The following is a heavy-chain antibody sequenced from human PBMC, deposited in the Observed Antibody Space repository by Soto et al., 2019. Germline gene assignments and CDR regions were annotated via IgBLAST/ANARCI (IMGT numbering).Heavy chain of an antibody. V-gene: IGHV2-5*02. J-gene: IGHJ6*02. D-gene: IGHD2-21*01. CDR3: VQSRCGGDCLQSYSSHSYYGLDV. Sequence: QITLKESGPTLVKPTQTLTLTCTFSGFSLSTTGVGVGWIRQPPGKALKWLALIYWDDDKRYNPSLKSRLTITKDTSKNQVVLTMTNMDPVDTATYYCVQSRCGGDCLQSYSSHSYYGLDVWGQGTTVTVSS. CDR2: IYWDDDK. CDR1: GFSLSTTGVG.